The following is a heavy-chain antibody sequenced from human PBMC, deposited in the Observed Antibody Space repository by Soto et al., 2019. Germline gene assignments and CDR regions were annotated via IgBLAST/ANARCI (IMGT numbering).Heavy chain of an antibody. CDR2: ISYDGSNK. CDR3: AKGTTDNNWFDP. V-gene: IGHV3-30*18. Sequence: QVQLVESGAGVVQPGRSLRLSCAASGFTFSSYGMHWVRQAPGKGLEWVAVISYDGSNKYYADSVKGRFTISRDNSKNTLYLQMNSLRAEDTAVYYCAKGTTDNNWFDPWDQGTLVTVSS. CDR1: GFTFSSYG. D-gene: IGHD4-17*01. J-gene: IGHJ5*02.